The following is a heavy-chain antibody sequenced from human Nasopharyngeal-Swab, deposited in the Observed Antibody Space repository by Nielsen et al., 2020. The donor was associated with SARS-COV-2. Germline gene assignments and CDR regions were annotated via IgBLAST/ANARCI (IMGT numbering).Heavy chain of an antibody. CDR1: GFSSSDDY. V-gene: IGHV3-11*06. J-gene: IGHJ4*02. CDR2: ISSDRSIYT. Sequence: GGSLRLSCAASGFSSSDDYMSWIRQAPGKGLEWVAYISSDRSIYTFYADSVKGRFTISRDTAKNSLSLQMDSLRVEDTAVYFCARVEDNFGDYIDYWGQGTLVAVSS. CDR3: ARVEDNFGDYIDY. D-gene: IGHD4-17*01.